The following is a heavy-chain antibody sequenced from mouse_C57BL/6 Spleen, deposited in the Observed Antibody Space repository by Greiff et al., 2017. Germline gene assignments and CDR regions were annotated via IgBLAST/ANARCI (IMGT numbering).Heavy chain of an antibody. CDR1: GYAFSSSW. CDR3: ARWGYYYGSSYENYFDD. D-gene: IGHD1-1*01. J-gene: IGHJ2*01. CDR2: IYPGDGDT. V-gene: IGHV1-82*01. Sequence: QVQLKQSGPELVKPGASVKISCKASGYAFSSSWMNWVKQRPGKGLEWIGRIYPGDGDTNYNGKFKGKATLTADKSSTKAYMQLSSLTSEDSAVYFCARWGYYYGSSYENYFDDWGKGTTLTVSS.